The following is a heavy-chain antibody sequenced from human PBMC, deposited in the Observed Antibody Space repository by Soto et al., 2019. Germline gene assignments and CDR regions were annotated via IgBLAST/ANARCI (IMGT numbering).Heavy chain of an antibody. V-gene: IGHV4-31*03. D-gene: IGHD3-10*01. CDR1: GGSISSGGYY. Sequence: QVQLQESGPGLVKPSQTLSLTCTVSGGSISSGGYYWSWIRQHPGKGLEWIGYIYYSGSTYYNPSLKSRVTIPIDTSKNQFSLKLSSVTAADTAVYYCARVRIGEEDYYYYYYMDVWGKGTTVTVSS. CDR2: IYYSGST. J-gene: IGHJ6*03. CDR3: ARVRIGEEDYYYYYYMDV.